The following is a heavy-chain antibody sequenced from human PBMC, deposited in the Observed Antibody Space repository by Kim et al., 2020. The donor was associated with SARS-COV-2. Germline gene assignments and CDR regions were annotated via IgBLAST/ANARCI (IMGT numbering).Heavy chain of an antibody. CDR1: GYTFTGYY. D-gene: IGHD3-22*01. V-gene: IGHV1-2*06. J-gene: IGHJ3*02. CDR2: INPNSGGT. Sequence: ASVKVSCKASGYTFTGYYMHWVRQAPGQGLEWMGRINPNSGGTNYAQKFQGRVTMTRDTSISTAYMELSRLRSDDTAVYYCARDPSYYYDSSGYYFSPAFDIWGQGTMVTVSS. CDR3: ARDPSYYYDSSGYYFSPAFDI.